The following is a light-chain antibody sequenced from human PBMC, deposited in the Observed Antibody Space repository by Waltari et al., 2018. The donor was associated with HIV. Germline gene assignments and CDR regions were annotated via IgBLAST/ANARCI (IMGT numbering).Light chain of an antibody. J-gene: IGKJ4*01. V-gene: IGKV3-15*01. CDR3: HQYNNWPPVT. CDR2: GAS. CDR1: QSVGSN. Sequence: EVVMTQSPATLSVSPGERATLSCRASQSVGSNLAWYQQKPGQAPRLLIYGASTRATGVPARFTGSGSGTEFTLTISSLQSEDFAVYYCHQYNNWPPVTFGVGTKVEIK.